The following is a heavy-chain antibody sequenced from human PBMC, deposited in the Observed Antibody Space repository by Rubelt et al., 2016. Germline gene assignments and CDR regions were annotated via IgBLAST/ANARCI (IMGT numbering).Heavy chain of an antibody. CDR1: GGTFSSYA. CDR3: AKYYTSPYDDYDI. V-gene: IGHV1-69*01. Sequence: QVQLVQSGAEVKKPGSSVKVSCKASGGTFSSYAISWVRQAPGQGLEWMGGIIPIFGPANYAQQFQGRVTITADESTSTAYMELSSLGSEDTAVDYCAKYYTSPYDDYDIWGQGTMVTVSS. D-gene: IGHD3-3*01. J-gene: IGHJ3*02. CDR2: IIPIFGPA.